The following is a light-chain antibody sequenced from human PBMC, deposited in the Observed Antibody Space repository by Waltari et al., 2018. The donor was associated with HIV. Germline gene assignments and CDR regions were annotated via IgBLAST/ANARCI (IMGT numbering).Light chain of an antibody. CDR2: DVS. CDR3: CSYAGSYTLRV. CDR1: SSDVGAYNY. V-gene: IGLV2-11*01. J-gene: IGLJ2*01. Sequence: QSALTQPRSVSGSPGQSVTISCTGTSSDVGAYNYVSWYQQHPGKAPKLMIYDVSKRPSGVPDRFSGSKSGNPASLTISGLQAEDEADYYCCSYAGSYTLRVFGGGTKLTVL.